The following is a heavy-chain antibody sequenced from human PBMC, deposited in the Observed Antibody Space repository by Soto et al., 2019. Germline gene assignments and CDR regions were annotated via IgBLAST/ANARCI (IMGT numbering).Heavy chain of an antibody. Sequence: ASVKVSCKASGYIFTDYFIHWVRQAPGVGLEWMGIINPNGGGTDYAQKFQGRVTMTTDTYASTVHMELSSLRSEDTAVYFCARDSSASATSYSFDYWGQGTLVTAPQ. D-gene: IGHD3-10*01. CDR2: INPNGGGT. CDR3: ARDSSASATSYSFDY. V-gene: IGHV1-46*01. J-gene: IGHJ4*02. CDR1: GYIFTDYF.